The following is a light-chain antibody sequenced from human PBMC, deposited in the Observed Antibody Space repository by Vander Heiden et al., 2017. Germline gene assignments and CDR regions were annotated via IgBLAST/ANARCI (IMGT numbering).Light chain of an antibody. J-gene: IGKJ1*01. CDR2: LGS. V-gene: IGKV2-28*01. Sequence: DIVMTQAPLSQPVTPGEPASISCRSSQSLLYSDGYNSLDWYLQKPGQSPRLLIYLGSNRASGVPDRFSGSGSGTDFTLKISRVEAEDVGVYYCMQALQTPWTFGQGTKVEIK. CDR3: MQALQTPWT. CDR1: QSLLYSDGYNS.